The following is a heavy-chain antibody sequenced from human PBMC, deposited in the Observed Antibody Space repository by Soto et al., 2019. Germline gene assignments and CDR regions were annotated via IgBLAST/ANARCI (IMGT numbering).Heavy chain of an antibody. CDR1: GFTFSSYW. J-gene: IGHJ4*02. Sequence: EVQLVECGGGLLQPGASLRLSCAASGFTFSSYWMSWVRQAPGKVLEWVANIKQDGSEKYYVDSVKGRFTISRDNAKNSLYLQMNSLRAEDTAVYYCARGRGCSTGCHNFDYWGQGTLVTVSS. V-gene: IGHV3-7*01. CDR2: IKQDGSEK. D-gene: IGHD2-2*01. CDR3: ARGRGCSTGCHNFDY.